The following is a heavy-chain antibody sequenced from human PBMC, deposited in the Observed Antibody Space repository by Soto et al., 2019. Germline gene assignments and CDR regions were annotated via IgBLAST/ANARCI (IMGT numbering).Heavy chain of an antibody. Sequence: GGSLRLSCAASGFTFSSYAMSWVRQAPGKGLEWVSAISGSGGSTYYADSVKGRFTISRDNSKNTLYLQMNSLRAEDTAVYYCAKDLVVVAATSREENDAFDIWGQGTMVTVSS. D-gene: IGHD2-15*01. CDR3: AKDLVVVAATSREENDAFDI. CDR2: ISGSGGST. CDR1: GFTFSSYA. J-gene: IGHJ3*02. V-gene: IGHV3-23*01.